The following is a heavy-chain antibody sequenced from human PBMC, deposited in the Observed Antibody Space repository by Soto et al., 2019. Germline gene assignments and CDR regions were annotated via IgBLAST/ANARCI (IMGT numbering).Heavy chain of an antibody. V-gene: IGHV3-30*18. CDR2: ISYDGSNK. CDR1: GFTFSSYG. J-gene: IGHJ4*02. D-gene: IGHD3-10*01. Sequence: GGSLRLSCAASGFTFSSYGMHWVRQAPGKGLEWVAVISYDGSNKYYADSVKGRFTISRDNSKNTLYLQMNSLRAEDTAVYYCAKQYYYGSGSYYMFDYWGQGTLVTVSS. CDR3: AKQYYYGSGSYYMFDY.